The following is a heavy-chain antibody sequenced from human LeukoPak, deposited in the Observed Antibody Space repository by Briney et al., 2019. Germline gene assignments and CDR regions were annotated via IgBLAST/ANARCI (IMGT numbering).Heavy chain of an antibody. CDR3: AREGYCSSTSCSREDWFDP. D-gene: IGHD2-2*01. CDR1: GGTFTNYA. CDR2: IIPILDVT. Sequence: SVKVSCKASGGTFTNYAINWVRQAPGQGLEWMGRIIPILDVTNYAQKFQGRVTMTRDTSISTAYMELSRLRSDDTAVYYCAREGYCSSTSCSREDWFDPWGQGTLVTVSS. J-gene: IGHJ5*02. V-gene: IGHV1-69*04.